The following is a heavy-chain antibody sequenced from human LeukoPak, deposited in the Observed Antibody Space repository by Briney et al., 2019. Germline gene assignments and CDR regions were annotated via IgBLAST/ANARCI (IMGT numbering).Heavy chain of an antibody. J-gene: IGHJ4*02. CDR3: ARGGYCSGGSCYLDY. CDR2: IWYDGSNK. Sequence: GGSLRLSCAASGFTFSSYGMHWVRQAPGKGLEWVAVIWYDGSNKYYADSVKGRFTISRDNSKNTLYLQMNSLRAEDTAVYYCARGGYCSGGSCYLDYWGQGTLATVSS. V-gene: IGHV3-33*01. D-gene: IGHD2-15*01. CDR1: GFTFSSYG.